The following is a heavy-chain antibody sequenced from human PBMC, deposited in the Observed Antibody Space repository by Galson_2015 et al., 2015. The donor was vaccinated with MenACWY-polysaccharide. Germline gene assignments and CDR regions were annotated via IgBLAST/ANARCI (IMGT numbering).Heavy chain of an antibody. D-gene: IGHD6-19*01. CDR2: IQNVGSPK. V-gene: IGHV3-30*03. J-gene: IGHJ3*02. CDR1: GFTFSSYT. Sequence: SLRLSCAASGFTFSSYTMNWVRQAPGKGLEWVALIQNVGSPKAYADSVKGRFTISRDNSKNTLYLEMNSLRAEDTAVYYCARESSRIVFHAFDIGGQGTRVTGSS. CDR3: ARESSRIVFHAFDI.